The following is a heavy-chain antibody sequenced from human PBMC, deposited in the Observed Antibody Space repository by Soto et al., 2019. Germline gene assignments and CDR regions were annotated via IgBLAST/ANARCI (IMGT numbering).Heavy chain of an antibody. CDR2: IYYSGST. Sequence: KASETLSLTCTVSGGSISSGGYYWSWIRQHPGKGLEWIGYIYYSGSTYYNPSLKSRVTISVDTSKNQFSLKLSSVTAADTAVYYCARDRLYYDSSGYLGYYGMDVWGQGTTVTVSS. J-gene: IGHJ6*02. V-gene: IGHV4-31*03. CDR1: GGSISSGGYY. CDR3: ARDRLYYDSSGYLGYYGMDV. D-gene: IGHD3-22*01.